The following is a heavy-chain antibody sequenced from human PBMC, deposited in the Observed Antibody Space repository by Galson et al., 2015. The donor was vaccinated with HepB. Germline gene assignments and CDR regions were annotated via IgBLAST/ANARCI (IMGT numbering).Heavy chain of an antibody. Sequence: SLRLSCAASGFTYSDYYMSWIRQAPGKGLEWVSYISSSGSTIYYADSVKGRFTISRDNAKDSLYLQMNSLRAEDTAVYYYARAEGGSYSFYYYGMDVWGQGTTVTVSS. CDR1: GFTYSDYY. CDR2: ISSSGSTI. CDR3: ARAEGGSYSFYYYGMDV. V-gene: IGHV3-11*01. J-gene: IGHJ6*02. D-gene: IGHD1-26*01.